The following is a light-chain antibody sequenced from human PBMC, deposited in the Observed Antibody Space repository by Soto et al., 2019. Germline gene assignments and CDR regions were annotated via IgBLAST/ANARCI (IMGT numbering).Light chain of an antibody. CDR2: GAS. V-gene: IGKV3-20*01. CDR1: QSVSSSY. J-gene: IGKJ1*01. CDR3: QQYGSSSWT. Sequence: EIVLTQSPGTLSLSPGERATLSCRASQSVSSSYLAWYQQQPGQAPRLLIYGASSRATGIPDRFSGSGSGTDFTLSISRVEPEDFAVYYCQQYGSSSWTFGQGTKVEIK.